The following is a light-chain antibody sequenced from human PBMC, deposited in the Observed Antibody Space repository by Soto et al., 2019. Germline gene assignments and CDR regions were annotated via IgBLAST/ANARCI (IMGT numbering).Light chain of an antibody. V-gene: IGKV3-15*01. Sequence: EIVMSQSPATLSVSPGERATLACRASQSVSSDLAWSRHKPDQAPRLLIYGASARATGIPARFSDSGSGTEFTLTISTLQSEDFAIYYCQQYNSWPPGTFGQGTKVDIK. CDR3: QQYNSWPPGT. CDR2: GAS. CDR1: QSVSSD. J-gene: IGKJ1*01.